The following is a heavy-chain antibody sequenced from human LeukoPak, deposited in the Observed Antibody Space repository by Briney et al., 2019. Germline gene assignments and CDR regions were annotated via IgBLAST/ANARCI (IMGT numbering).Heavy chain of an antibody. V-gene: IGHV3-30*04. J-gene: IGHJ4*02. CDR1: GFTFSTYT. D-gene: IGHD4-17*01. CDR3: ARDVAYGDYGLDY. CDR2: ISYDGNNK. Sequence: GRSLRLSCAASGFTFSTYTMHWVRQTPGKGLEWVALISYDGNNKYYVDSVKGRFTISRDNSENTLYLQMNSLRVEDTAVYYCARDVAYGDYGLDYWGQGTPVAVSS.